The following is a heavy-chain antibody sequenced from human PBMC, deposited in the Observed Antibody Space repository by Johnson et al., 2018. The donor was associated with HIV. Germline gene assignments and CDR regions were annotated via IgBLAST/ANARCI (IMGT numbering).Heavy chain of an antibody. CDR3: ASLSSSGAFDI. CDR1: GFTVSSNY. Sequence: MQLVESGGGLVQPGGSLRLSCAASGFTVSSNYMSWVRQAPGKGLEWVSVIYSGGSTYYADSVKGRFTISRDNAKNALYVQMNSLRAEDTAVYYCASLSSSGAFDIWGQGTMVTVSS. CDR2: IYSGGST. V-gene: IGHV3-66*01. J-gene: IGHJ3*02. D-gene: IGHD6-6*01.